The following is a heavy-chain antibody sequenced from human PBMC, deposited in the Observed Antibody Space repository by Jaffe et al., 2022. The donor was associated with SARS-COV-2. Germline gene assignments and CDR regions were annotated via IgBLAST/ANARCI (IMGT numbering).Heavy chain of an antibody. CDR3: ARDGGPIHYYYYGMDV. CDR2: IYYSGST. V-gene: IGHV4-59*01. D-gene: IGHD3-16*01. CDR1: GGSISSYY. Sequence: QVQLQESGPGLVKPSETLSLTCTVSGGSISSYYWSWIRQPPGKGLEWIGYIYYSGSTNYNPSLKSRVTISVDTSKNQFSLKLSSVTAADTAVYYCARDGGPIHYYYYGMDVWGQGTTVTVSS. J-gene: IGHJ6*02.